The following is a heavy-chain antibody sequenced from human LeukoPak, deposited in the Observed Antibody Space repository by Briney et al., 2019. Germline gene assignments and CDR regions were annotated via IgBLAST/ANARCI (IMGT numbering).Heavy chain of an antibody. D-gene: IGHD1-7*01. Sequence: KPGGSLRLSCAASGFTFSDYYMSWIRQAPGKGLEWVSYISSSSSYTNYADSVKGRFTISRDNSQNTLYLQMNSLRAEDTAVYYCAKLEEGSGIDVWGQGTTVTVSS. J-gene: IGHJ6*02. V-gene: IGHV3-11*03. CDR1: GFTFSDYY. CDR3: AKLEEGSGIDV. CDR2: ISSSSSYT.